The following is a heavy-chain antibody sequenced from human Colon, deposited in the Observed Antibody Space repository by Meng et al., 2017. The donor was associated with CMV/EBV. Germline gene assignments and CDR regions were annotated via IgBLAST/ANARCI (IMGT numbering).Heavy chain of an antibody. CDR1: GGTFGSYA. D-gene: IGHD2-2*01. Sequence: SVKVSCKASGGTFGSYAVSWVRQAPGQGLEWMGGIIPAFQKTNYAQNFQGRITITADKATNTVYLEMIGLSTNDTASYYCATGTANCYACSYNMDVWGQGTTVTVSS. J-gene: IGHJ6*02. CDR2: IIPAFQKT. V-gene: IGHV1-69*06. CDR3: ATGTANCYACSYNMDV.